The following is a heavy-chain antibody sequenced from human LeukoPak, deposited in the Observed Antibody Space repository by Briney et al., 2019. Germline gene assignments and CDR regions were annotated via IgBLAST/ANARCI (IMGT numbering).Heavy chain of an antibody. CDR3: ASLIAAAGLDY. J-gene: IGHJ4*02. CDR2: ISSSSSYI. D-gene: IGHD6-13*01. Sequence: GGSLRLSCAASGFTFSSYSMNWVRQAPGKGLEWVSSISSSSSYIYYADSVKGRFTISRDNAKNSLYLQMNSLRAEDTAVYYCASLIAAAGLDYWGQGTLVTVSS. CDR1: GFTFSSYS. V-gene: IGHV3-21*01.